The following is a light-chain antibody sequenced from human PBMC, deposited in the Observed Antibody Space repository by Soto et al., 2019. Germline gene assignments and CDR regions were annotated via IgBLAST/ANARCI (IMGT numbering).Light chain of an antibody. V-gene: IGKV3-11*01. Sequence: EIVLTQSPATLSLSPGERVTLSCRASQSISSYLAWYQQKPGQAPRLLIYDASNRATGIPARFSGSGSGTDFTLTISSLEPEDFAVYYCQQRSNWPLTFGGGTKVEMK. CDR3: QQRSNWPLT. J-gene: IGKJ4*01. CDR1: QSISSY. CDR2: DAS.